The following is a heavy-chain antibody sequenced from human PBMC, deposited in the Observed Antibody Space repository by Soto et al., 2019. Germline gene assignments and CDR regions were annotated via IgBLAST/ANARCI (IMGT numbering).Heavy chain of an antibody. V-gene: IGHV4-4*02. J-gene: IGHJ4*02. CDR3: ARSVGWYAIDY. Sequence: QVLLQESGPGLVQPSGTLSLSCAVSGGSISSSPFWGWVRQPPGKGLEWVGDISHSGSVNYNPSLKSRVTISIDKSKNQFSLKLNSVTAADTAVYYCARSVGWYAIDYWGQGTLVIVSS. CDR2: ISHSGSV. D-gene: IGHD6-19*01. CDR1: GGSISSSPF.